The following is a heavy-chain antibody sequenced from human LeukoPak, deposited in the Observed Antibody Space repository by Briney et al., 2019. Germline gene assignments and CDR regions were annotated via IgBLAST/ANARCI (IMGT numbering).Heavy chain of an antibody. CDR2: LYWDDDN. CDR1: GVSLSTSGVG. V-gene: IGHV2-5*02. CDR3: ARGYYYDSSGRYFDY. D-gene: IGHD3-22*01. J-gene: IGHJ4*02. Sequence: SGPTLVKPTQTLTLTCTFSGVSLSTSGVGVGWIRQPPGKELEWLALLYWDDDNRYSPSLKSRLTITKDTSKNQVVLTMTNMDPVGTATYYCARGYYYDSSGRYFDYWGQGTLVTVSS.